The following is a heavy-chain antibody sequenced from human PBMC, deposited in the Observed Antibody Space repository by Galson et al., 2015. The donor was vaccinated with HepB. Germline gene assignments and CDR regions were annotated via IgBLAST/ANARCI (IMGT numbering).Heavy chain of an antibody. J-gene: IGHJ4*02. V-gene: IGHV3-30-3*01. CDR1: GFTFSSYA. CDR2: VSYDGSNK. D-gene: IGHD1-26*01. Sequence: SLRLSCAASGFTFSSYAMHWVRQAPGKGLEWVAVVSYDGSNKYYADSVKGRFTISRDNSKNTLYLQMNSLRAEDTAFYYCAKDWSSSATYWRWGFDYWGQGTLVTVSS. CDR3: AKDWSSSATYWRWGFDY.